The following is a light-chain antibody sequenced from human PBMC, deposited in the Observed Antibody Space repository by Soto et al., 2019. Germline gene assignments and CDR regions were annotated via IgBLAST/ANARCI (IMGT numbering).Light chain of an antibody. CDR1: SSDVGGYNY. V-gene: IGLV2-14*01. J-gene: IGLJ3*02. Sequence: QSVLTQPASVSGSPGQSITISCTGTSSDVGGYNYVSWYQQHPGKAPKLMIYDVSNRPSGVSNRFSGSKSGNTASLTISGLQAEDEADYYCSAYTSSSTWFGGGTKLTVL. CDR2: DVS. CDR3: SAYTSSSTW.